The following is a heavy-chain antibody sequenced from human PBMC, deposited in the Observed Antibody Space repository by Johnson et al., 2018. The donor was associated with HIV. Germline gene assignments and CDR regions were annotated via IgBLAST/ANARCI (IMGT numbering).Heavy chain of an antibody. Sequence: VQLVESGGGLVQPGGSLRLSCTASGFPFSTYAMHWVRQAPGKGLAWVSYISPSGSSINYADPVKGRFIISRENAKKSLYLQMNSLRAEDTALYYCARVIYNFWSGPHAFDIWGQGTMVTVSS. CDR2: ISPSGSSI. CDR3: ARVIYNFWSGPHAFDI. D-gene: IGHD3-3*01. V-gene: IGHV3-48*04. J-gene: IGHJ3*02. CDR1: GFPFSTYA.